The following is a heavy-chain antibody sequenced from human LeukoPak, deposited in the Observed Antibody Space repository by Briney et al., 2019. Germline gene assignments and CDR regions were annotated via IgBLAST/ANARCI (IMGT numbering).Heavy chain of an antibody. CDR1: GFTFSSYW. V-gene: IGHV3-7*01. Sequence: GGSLRLSCAASGFTFSSYWMSWVRQAPGKGLEWVANIKQDGSERYYVDSMKGRFTISRDNAKSSLYLQMNSLRAEDTAVYYCARKAAPAMDVWGQGTTVTVSS. D-gene: IGHD6-6*01. CDR2: IKQDGSER. CDR3: ARKAAPAMDV. J-gene: IGHJ6*02.